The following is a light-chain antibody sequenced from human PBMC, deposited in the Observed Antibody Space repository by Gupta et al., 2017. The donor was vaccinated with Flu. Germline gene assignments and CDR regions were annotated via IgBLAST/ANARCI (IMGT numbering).Light chain of an antibody. CDR3: QRHGGSPKWA. CDR2: GSS. V-gene: IGKV3-20*01. J-gene: IGKJ1*01. Sequence: EIVLTQSPGTLSLSPGERATLSCRASQSLSANFSAWYQQKPGQAPRLLMYGSSSRATGIPDRFSGSGSGTDFTLTISRLEPEDAAVYYCQRHGGSPKWAFGQGTKVEIK. CDR1: QSLSANF.